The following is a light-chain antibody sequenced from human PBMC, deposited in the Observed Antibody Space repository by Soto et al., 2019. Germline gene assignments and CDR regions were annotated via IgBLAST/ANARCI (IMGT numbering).Light chain of an antibody. CDR3: SSFGGSDNVV. Sequence: QSALTQPPSASGSLGQSVTISCTGTSSDVGGYNSVSWYQQRPGKAPKLLIYDVIKRPSGVPVRFSGSKSGNTSSLTVSGRQAEDEADYYCSSFGGSDNVVFGGGTKLTVL. V-gene: IGLV2-8*01. CDR2: DVI. J-gene: IGLJ2*01. CDR1: SSDVGGYNS.